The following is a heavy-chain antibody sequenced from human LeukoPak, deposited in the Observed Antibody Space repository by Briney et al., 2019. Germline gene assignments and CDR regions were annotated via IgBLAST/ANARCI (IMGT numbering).Heavy chain of an antibody. Sequence: SETLSLTCTVSGDSISSSSYYWGWIRQPPGKELEWIGEINHSGSTNYNPSLKSRVTISVDTSKNQFSLKPSSVTAADTAVYYCARGGSSSWYRRAFDYWGQGTLVTVSS. D-gene: IGHD6-13*01. J-gene: IGHJ4*02. CDR2: INHSGST. CDR3: ARGGSSSWYRRAFDY. V-gene: IGHV4-39*07. CDR1: GDSISSSSYY.